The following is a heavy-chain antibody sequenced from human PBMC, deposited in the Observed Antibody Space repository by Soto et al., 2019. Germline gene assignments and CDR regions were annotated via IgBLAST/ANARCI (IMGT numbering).Heavy chain of an antibody. V-gene: IGHV1-18*01. CDR2: ISAYNGNT. D-gene: IGHD2-15*01. J-gene: IGHJ4*02. CDR3: ARALYCSGGSCYSGSAY. Sequence: GASVKVSCKASGYTFTSYGISWVRQAPGQGLEWMGWISAYNGNTNYAQKLQGRVTMTTDTSTSTAYMELRSLRSDDTAVYYCARALYCSGGSCYSGSAYWGQGTLVTVSS. CDR1: GYTFTSYG.